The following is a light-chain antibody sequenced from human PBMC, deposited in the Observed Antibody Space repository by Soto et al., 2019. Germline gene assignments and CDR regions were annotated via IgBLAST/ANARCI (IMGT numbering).Light chain of an antibody. Sequence: AIRMTQSPSSLSASTGDRVTITCRASQGISSYLAWYQQKPGKAPKLLIYAASTLQSGVPSRFSGSGSGTDFTLTVSGLQSEDFATYYHQQCYSYPLTFGGGTKVDIK. CDR3: QQCYSYPLT. CDR1: QGISSY. J-gene: IGKJ4*01. CDR2: AAS. V-gene: IGKV1-8*01.